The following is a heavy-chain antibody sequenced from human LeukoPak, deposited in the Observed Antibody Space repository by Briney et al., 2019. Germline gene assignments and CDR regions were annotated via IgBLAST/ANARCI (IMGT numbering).Heavy chain of an antibody. J-gene: IGHJ4*02. Sequence: GGSLRLSCAASGFTFSSYAMHWVRQAPGKGLEWVSYISSSSSTIYYADSVKGRFTISRDNAKNSLYLQMNSLRAEDTAVYYCARGQAEFDYWGQGTLVTVSS. CDR3: ARGQAEFDY. D-gene: IGHD1-14*01. CDR1: GFTFSSYA. CDR2: ISSSSSTI. V-gene: IGHV3-48*01.